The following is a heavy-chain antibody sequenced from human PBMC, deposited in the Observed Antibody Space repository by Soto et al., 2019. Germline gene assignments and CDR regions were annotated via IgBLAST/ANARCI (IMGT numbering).Heavy chain of an antibody. V-gene: IGHV3-33*01. CDR1: GFTFSSYG. D-gene: IGHD6-6*01. CDR2: IWYDGSNK. CDR3: ARIIIAARGTYMDV. Sequence: GGSLRLSCAASGFTFSSYGMHWVRQAPGKGLERVAVIWYDGSNKYYADSVKGRFTISRDNSKNTLYLQMNSLRAEVTFVYYCARIIIAARGTYMDVWGKGTTVTVSS. J-gene: IGHJ6*03.